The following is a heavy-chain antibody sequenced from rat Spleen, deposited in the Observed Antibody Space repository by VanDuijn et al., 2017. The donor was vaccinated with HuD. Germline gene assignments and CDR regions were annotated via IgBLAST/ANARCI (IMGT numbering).Heavy chain of an antibody. D-gene: IGHD1-9*01. CDR3: TKDQTYYGLFDC. V-gene: IGHV5-27*01. CDR1: GFTFSSYY. Sequence: EVQLVESGGGLVQPGRSLKLSCAASGFTFSSYYMAWVRQAPTKGLEWVASITNGGGNTHYPDSVKGRFTISRDNAKSTLYLQMNSLRSEDTATYYCTKDQTYYGLFDCWGQGVMVTVSS. J-gene: IGHJ2*01. CDR2: ITNGGGNT.